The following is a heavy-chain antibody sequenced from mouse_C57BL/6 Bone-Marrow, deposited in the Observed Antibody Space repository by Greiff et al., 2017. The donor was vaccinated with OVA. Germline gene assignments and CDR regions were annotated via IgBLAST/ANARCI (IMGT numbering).Heavy chain of an antibody. CDR1: GFNIKDYY. Sequence: VQLQQSGAELVRPGASVKLSCTASGFNIKDYYMHWVKQRPEQGLEWIGRIDPEDGDTEYAPKFQGKATMTADTSSNTAYLQLSSLTSEDTAVYYCTLYYGSRRWYFDVWGTGTTVTVSS. CDR2: IDPEDGDT. D-gene: IGHD1-1*01. CDR3: TLYYGSRRWYFDV. V-gene: IGHV14-1*01. J-gene: IGHJ1*03.